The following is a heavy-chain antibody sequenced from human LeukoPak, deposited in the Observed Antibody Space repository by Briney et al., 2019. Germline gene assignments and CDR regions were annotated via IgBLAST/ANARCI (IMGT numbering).Heavy chain of an antibody. D-gene: IGHD6-19*01. CDR3: TRGSSGRRDN. CDR1: GYTFTSCD. CDR2: MNPNSGNT. J-gene: IGHJ4*02. Sequence: ASVTVPFKASGYTFTSCDINGVRQAPGQGREWMGWMNPNSGNTGYGQSFQGRITMTRDISIGTAYMELSNLTSEDTAIYYCTRGSSGRRDNWGQGTLVTVSA. V-gene: IGHV1-8*01.